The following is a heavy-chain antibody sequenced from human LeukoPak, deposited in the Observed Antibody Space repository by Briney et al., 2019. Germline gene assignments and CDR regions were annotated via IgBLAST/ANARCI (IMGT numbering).Heavy chain of an antibody. D-gene: IGHD1-26*01. CDR1: GGSISGYY. V-gene: IGHV4-34*01. CDR2: INHSGGT. CDR3: ARGPLGGAEDY. Sequence: SETLSLTCTVSGGSISGYYWSWIRQPPGKGLEWIGEINHSGGTNYNPSLKSRVTISVDTSKNQFSLKLSSVTAADTAVYYCARGPLGGAEDYWGQGTLVTVSS. J-gene: IGHJ4*02.